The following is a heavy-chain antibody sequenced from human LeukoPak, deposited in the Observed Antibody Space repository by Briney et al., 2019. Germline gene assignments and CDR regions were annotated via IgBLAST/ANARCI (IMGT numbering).Heavy chain of an antibody. CDR1: GFTLSSNW. V-gene: IGHV3-74*01. Sequence: GGSLRLSCAVSGFTLSSNWMHWVRQVPGKGLVWVSRSDDVGSGTSYADSVKGRFTISRDDAKNTVYLQMNSLRAEDTAVYFCARGYNSRAATTDCCPLDYWGQGTLVTVSS. J-gene: IGHJ4*02. CDR3: ARGYNSRAATTDCCPLDY. D-gene: IGHD1-26*01. CDR2: SDDVGSGT.